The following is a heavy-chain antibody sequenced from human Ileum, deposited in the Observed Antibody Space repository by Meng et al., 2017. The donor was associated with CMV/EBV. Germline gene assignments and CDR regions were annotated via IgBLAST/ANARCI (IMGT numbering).Heavy chain of an antibody. Sequence: GESLKISCAASGFDFSSHAMHWVRQAPGKGLEWMAVVSYDGTNTYHADSILGRFTVSRDNNRNTVSLQMKRVTSDNTGLYYCVRSPLSVARDFYFDHWAQGAQVTVSS. V-gene: IGHV3-30*04. CDR1: GFDFSSHA. CDR3: VRSPLSVARDFYFDH. CDR2: VSYDGTNT. J-gene: IGHJ4*02. D-gene: IGHD5/OR15-5a*01.